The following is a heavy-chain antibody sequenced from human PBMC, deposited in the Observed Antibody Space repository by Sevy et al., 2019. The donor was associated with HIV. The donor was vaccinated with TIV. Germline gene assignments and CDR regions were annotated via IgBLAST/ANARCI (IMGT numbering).Heavy chain of an antibody. J-gene: IGHJ4*02. V-gene: IGHV3-49*03. Sequence: GGSLRLSCTASGFTFDDYAMCWFRQAPGKGLEWVAFITRNSYEAYGGTAEYAASVKDRFLISRDDSKSIAYLQMNSLKTEDTAVYYCTRGMATADTPEYYFDYWGQGTLVTVSS. D-gene: IGHD5-12*01. CDR1: GFTFDDYA. CDR2: ITRNSYEAYGGTA. CDR3: TRGMATADTPEYYFDY.